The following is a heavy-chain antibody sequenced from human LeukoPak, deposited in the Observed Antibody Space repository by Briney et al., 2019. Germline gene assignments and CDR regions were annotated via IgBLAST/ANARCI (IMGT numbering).Heavy chain of an antibody. CDR3: ARVLRFLEWLSPMYYFDY. J-gene: IGHJ4*02. D-gene: IGHD3-3*01. CDR1: GGSISSGGYY. Sequence: SETLSLTCTVSGGSISSGGYYWSWIRQHPGKGLEWIGYIYYSGSTYYNPSLKSRVTISVDTSKNQFSLKLSSVTAADTAVYYCARVLRFLEWLSPMYYFDYWGQGTLVTVSS. CDR2: IYYSGST. V-gene: IGHV4-31*03.